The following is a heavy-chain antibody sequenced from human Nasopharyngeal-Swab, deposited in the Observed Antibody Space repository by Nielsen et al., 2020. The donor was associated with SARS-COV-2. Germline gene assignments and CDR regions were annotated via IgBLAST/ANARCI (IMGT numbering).Heavy chain of an antibody. CDR2: ISELGSGI. Sequence: GGSLRLSCAASGFSITTYGMTWVRQAPGKGLEWVSSISELGSGIYYADSEGGRFTISSDTSKNTVYLQMNTLRADDTALYFCTRGLTGHIVQWNPSPYWGQGTLVTVSS. D-gene: IGHD1-14*01. V-gene: IGHV3-23*01. J-gene: IGHJ4*02. CDR1: GFSITTYG. CDR3: TRGLTGHIVQWNPSPY.